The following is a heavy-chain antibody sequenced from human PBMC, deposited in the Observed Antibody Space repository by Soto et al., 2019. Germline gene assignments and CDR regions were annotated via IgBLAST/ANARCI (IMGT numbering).Heavy chain of an antibody. J-gene: IGHJ4*02. D-gene: IGHD3-22*01. CDR1: GFTFSDYY. V-gene: IGHV3-11*06. CDR2: ISSSSSYT. CDR3: ARDLFATPPPYDSSGYYIVPYFDY. Sequence: GGSLRLSCAASGFTFSDYYMSWIRQAPGKGLEWVSYISSSSSYTNYADSVKGRFTISRDNAKNSLYLQMNSLRAEDTAVYYCARDLFATPPPYDSSGYYIVPYFDYWGQGTLVTVSS.